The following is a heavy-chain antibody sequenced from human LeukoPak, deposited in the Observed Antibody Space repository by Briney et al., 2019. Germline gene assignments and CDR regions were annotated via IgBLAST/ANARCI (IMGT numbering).Heavy chain of an antibody. D-gene: IGHD1-1*01. V-gene: IGHV1-69*05. J-gene: IGHJ4*02. CDR1: GGTVSSYA. Sequence: GASVNVSCKPSGGTVSSYAISWVRQSPGQGLECMGGIVPIFGTANYAQKFQARVTVTTHEYTSTAYMDLISLRSEDPAVYSCASYPPRPAQLDPHAYFEYWGQGPLVRVSS. CDR2: IVPIFGTA. CDR3: ASYPPRPAQLDPHAYFEY.